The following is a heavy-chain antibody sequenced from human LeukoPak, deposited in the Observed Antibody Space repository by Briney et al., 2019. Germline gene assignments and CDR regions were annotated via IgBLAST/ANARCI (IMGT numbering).Heavy chain of an antibody. CDR1: GDSISSHY. J-gene: IGHJ4*02. CDR2: IYYSGST. V-gene: IGHV4-59*11. Sequence: SETLSLTCTVSGDSISSHYWSWIRQPPGKGLEWIGYIYYSGSTNYNPSLKSRVTISVDTSKNQFSLKLSSVTAVDTAVYYCARSDSSGYYGPWGYWGQGTLVTVSS. CDR3: ARSDSSGYYGPWGY. D-gene: IGHD3-22*01.